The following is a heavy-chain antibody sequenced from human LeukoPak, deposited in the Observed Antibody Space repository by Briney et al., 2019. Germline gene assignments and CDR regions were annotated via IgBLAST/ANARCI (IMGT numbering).Heavy chain of an antibody. CDR3: ASGSYPLYYYGMDV. D-gene: IGHD1-26*01. CDR1: GGSISSYY. J-gene: IGHJ6*02. CDR2: TYYSGRT. V-gene: IGHV4-59*01. Sequence: SETLSLTCTVSGGSISSYYWSWIRQSPGKGLEWIGYTYYSGRTNYNPSLKSRVTISVDTSKNQFSLKLSSVTAADTAVYYCASGSYPLYYYGMDVWGQGTTVTVSS.